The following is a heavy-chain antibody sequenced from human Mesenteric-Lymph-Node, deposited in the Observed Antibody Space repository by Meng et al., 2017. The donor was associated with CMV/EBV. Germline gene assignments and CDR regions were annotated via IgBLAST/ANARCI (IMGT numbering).Heavy chain of an antibody. CDR1: GGSVSSGSYY. V-gene: IGHV4-39*07. D-gene: IGHD3-22*01. CDR3: ARNGFYSLDF. J-gene: IGHJ4*02. CDR2: ICYTGGT. Sequence: SETLSLTCTVSGGSVSSGSYYWSWIRQPPGKGLEWIGSICYTGGTYYNPSLKSRVTISVDKSKNQLSLKLSSVTAADTAVYYCARNGFYSLDFWGQGTLVTVSS.